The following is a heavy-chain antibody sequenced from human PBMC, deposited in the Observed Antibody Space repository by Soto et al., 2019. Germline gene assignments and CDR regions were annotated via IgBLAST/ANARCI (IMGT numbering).Heavy chain of an antibody. CDR1: GGTISRHY. V-gene: IGHV4-4*08. D-gene: IGHD2-8*01. Sequence: SETLSLTCPVSGGTISRHYWSWIRQPPGKGLEWIGYIYNSGSTYYNPSLKSRVTISVDTSKNQFSLKLSSVTAADTAVYYCARDRMEGTYYYYYYGMDVWGQGTTVTVSS. CDR2: IYNSGST. CDR3: ARDRMEGTYYYYYYGMDV. J-gene: IGHJ6*02.